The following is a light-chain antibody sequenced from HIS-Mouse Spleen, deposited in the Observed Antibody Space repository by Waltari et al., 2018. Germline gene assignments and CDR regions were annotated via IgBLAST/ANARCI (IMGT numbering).Light chain of an antibody. V-gene: IGKV3-11*01. CDR3: QQRSNWPPYMYT. J-gene: IGKJ2*01. Sequence: EIVLTQSPATLSLSPGERATLSCRASQGVSSYLAWYQQKPGQAPRLLIYDASNRATGIPARFSGSGSGTDFTLTISSLEPEDFAVYYCQQRSNWPPYMYTFGQGTKLEIK. CDR2: DAS. CDR1: QGVSSY.